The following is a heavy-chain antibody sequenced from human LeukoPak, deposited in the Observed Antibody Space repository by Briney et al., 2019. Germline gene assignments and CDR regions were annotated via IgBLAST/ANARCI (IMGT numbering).Heavy chain of an antibody. CDR3: ARDINGYFDY. D-gene: IGHD1-20*01. Sequence: SQTLSLTCTVSGGSISSGSYYWSWIRQPAGKGLEWIGRIYTSGSTNYNPSFKSRVTISVDTSKNQFSLKLSSVTAADTAVYYCARDINGYFDYWGQGTLVTVSS. J-gene: IGHJ4*02. V-gene: IGHV4-61*02. CDR2: IYTSGST. CDR1: GGSISSGSYY.